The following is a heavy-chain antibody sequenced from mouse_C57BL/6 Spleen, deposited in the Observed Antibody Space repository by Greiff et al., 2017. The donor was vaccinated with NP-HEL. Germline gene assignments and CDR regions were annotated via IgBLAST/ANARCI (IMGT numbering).Heavy chain of an antibody. CDR1: GYTFTDYY. D-gene: IGHD1-1*01. CDR3: ARSLYGSSPYYFDY. V-gene: IGHV1-76*01. CDR2: LYPGSGNT. Sequence: QVQLQQSGAELVRPGASVKLSCKASGYTFTDYYINWVKQRPGQGLEWIARLYPGSGNTYYNEKFKGKATLTAEKSSSTAYMQLSSLTSEDSAVYFCARSLYGSSPYYFDYWGQGTTLTVSS. J-gene: IGHJ2*01.